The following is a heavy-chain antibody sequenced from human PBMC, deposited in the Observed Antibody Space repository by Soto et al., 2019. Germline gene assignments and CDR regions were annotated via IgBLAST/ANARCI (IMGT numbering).Heavy chain of an antibody. D-gene: IGHD3-22*01. J-gene: IGHJ4*02. CDR2: ISAYNGNT. CDR1: GYTFTSYG. V-gene: IGHV1-18*01. CDR3: ARHDSSRYYYYFDY. Sequence: QVQLVQSGAEVKKPGASVKVSCKASGYTFTSYGISWVRQAPGQGLEWMGWISAYNGNTNYAQKPQGRVTMTTDTPTSPAYMQLRSLSSDNTAVYYCARHDSSRYYYYFDYWGQGTLVTVSS.